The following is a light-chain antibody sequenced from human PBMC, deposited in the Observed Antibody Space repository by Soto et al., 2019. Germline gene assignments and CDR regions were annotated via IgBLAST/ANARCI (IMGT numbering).Light chain of an antibody. CDR1: SSNIGSNY. J-gene: IGLJ1*01. CDR2: RNN. V-gene: IGLV1-47*01. CDR3: AAWDDSLSGSYV. Sequence: QSVLTQPPSASGTPGQRVTIPCSGSSSNIGSNYVYWYQQPPGTAPKLLIYRNNQRPSGVPDRFSGSKSGTSASLAISGLRSEDEADYYCAAWDDSLSGSYVFGTGTKLTVL.